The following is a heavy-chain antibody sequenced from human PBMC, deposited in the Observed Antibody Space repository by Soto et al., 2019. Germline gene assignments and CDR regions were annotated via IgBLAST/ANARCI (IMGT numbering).Heavy chain of an antibody. CDR2: ISDHNGDT. V-gene: IGHV1-18*01. CDR3: ARCGNWTYASDY. J-gene: IGHJ4*02. D-gene: IGHD1-7*01. Sequence: QVQLVQSGAEVKEPGASVKVSCKASGYTFSTSGITWVRQAPGQGIEWMGWISDHNGDTKYAQKLQCRVTMTTDTSKSTAYMELRSLRSYDTAIYYCARCGNWTYASDYWGQGTLVTVSS. CDR1: GYTFSTSG.